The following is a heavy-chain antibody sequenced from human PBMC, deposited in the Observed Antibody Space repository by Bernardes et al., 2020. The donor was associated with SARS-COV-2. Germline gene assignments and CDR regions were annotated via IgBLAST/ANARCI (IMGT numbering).Heavy chain of an antibody. J-gene: IGHJ3*02. CDR2: IYSGGST. D-gene: IGHD5-18*01. Sequence: GGSLRLSCAASGFTVSSNYMSWVRQAPGKGLEWVSVIYSGGSTYYADSVKGRFTISRDNSKNTLYLQMNSLRAEDTAVYYCARRDTAMVAFDIWGQGKMVTVSS. CDR1: GFTVSSNY. CDR3: ARRDTAMVAFDI. V-gene: IGHV3-53*01.